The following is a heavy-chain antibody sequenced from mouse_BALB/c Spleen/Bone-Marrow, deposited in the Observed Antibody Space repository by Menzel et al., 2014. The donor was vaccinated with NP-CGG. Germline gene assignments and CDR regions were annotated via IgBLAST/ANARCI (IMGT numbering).Heavy chain of an antibody. V-gene: IGHV1-77*01. D-gene: IGHD3-3*01. CDR3: AREGDPGAWFAY. Sequence: QVQLQQPGAELARPGASVKLSCKASGYTFTDYYINWVKQRTGQGLEWIGEIYPGSGNTYYNEKSKGKATLAADKSSSTAYMQLSSLTSEDSAVYFCAREGDPGAWFAYWGQGTLVTVSA. CDR2: IYPGSGNT. CDR1: GYTFTDYY. J-gene: IGHJ3*01.